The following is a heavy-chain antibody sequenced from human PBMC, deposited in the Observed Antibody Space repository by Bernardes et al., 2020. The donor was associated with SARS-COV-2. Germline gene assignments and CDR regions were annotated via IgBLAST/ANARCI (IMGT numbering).Heavy chain of an antibody. V-gene: IGHV3-64*04. J-gene: IGHJ6*02. D-gene: IGHD3-10*01. CDR2: ISSDGGTT. CDR3: SRYISGSYQYYYYGMDV. CDR1: GFIFSNYA. Sequence: GGSLRLSCSASGFIFSNYAMHWVRQAPGKGLEYVSVISSDGGTTYYADSVKARFTISRDNSKNTLFLQMNRLRAEDTAIYYCSRYISGSYQYYYYGMDVWGQGTTVTVSS.